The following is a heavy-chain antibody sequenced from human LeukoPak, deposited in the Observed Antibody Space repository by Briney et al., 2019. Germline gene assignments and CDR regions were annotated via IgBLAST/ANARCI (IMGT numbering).Heavy chain of an antibody. D-gene: IGHD5-18*01. CDR2: ILFDGSNK. CDR1: GFTFSRYG. J-gene: IGHJ4*02. CDR3: AKDVPDTALVWDY. V-gene: IGHV3-33*06. Sequence: PGGSLRLSCAASGFTFSRYGMHWVRQAPGKGLEWVAVILFDGSNKYYADSVKGRFTISRDNSKNTVYLQMNSLRAEDTAVYYCAKDVPDTALVWDYWGRGTLVTVSS.